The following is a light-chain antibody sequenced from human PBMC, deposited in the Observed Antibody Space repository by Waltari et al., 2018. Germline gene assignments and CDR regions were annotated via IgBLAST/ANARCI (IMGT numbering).Light chain of an antibody. CDR1: GSDVGGYDY. V-gene: IGLV2-14*01. CDR2: DVS. J-gene: IGLJ2*01. Sequence: QSALTQPASVSGSPGQAIIISCTGTGSDVGGYDYVSWYQQYPGKAPRPIIYDVSNRPSGVSNRFSGSKSDKTASLTISGLQAEDESVYDCSSYTRSGVVFGGGTKLTVL. CDR3: SSYTRSGVV.